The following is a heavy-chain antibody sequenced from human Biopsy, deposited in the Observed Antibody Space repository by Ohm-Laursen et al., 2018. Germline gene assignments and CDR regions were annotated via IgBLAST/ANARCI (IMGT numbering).Heavy chain of an antibody. V-gene: IGHV4-59*02. Sequence: TLSLTCTVSGDSVTKYYWSWIRQPPGKGLEWIGHIYYSVMTNYNPSLQSRVSISVDTSRNQVSLTLTSVTAADTAVYYCVRGGSGSFPFDYWGPGTLVTVSS. CDR3: VRGGSGSFPFDY. D-gene: IGHD3-10*01. CDR2: IYYSVMT. CDR1: GDSVTKYY. J-gene: IGHJ4*02.